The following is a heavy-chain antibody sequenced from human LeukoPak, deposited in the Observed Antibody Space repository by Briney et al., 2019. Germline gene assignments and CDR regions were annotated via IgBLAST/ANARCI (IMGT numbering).Heavy chain of an antibody. CDR3: AKDGRNYFDY. CDR2: ITWDGGST. Sequence: GGSLRLSCAASGFTFSNAWMCWVRQAPGRGLEWVSLITWDGGSTYYADSVKGRFTISRDNSKNSLYLQMNSLRGEDTALYYCAKDGRNYFDYWGQGTMVTVSS. CDR1: GFTFSNAW. V-gene: IGHV3-43D*03. J-gene: IGHJ4*02.